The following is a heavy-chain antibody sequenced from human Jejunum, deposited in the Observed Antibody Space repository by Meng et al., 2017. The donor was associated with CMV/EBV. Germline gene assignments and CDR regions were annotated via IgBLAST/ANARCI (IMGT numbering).Heavy chain of an antibody. CDR2: ISAGGENI. V-gene: IGHV3-23*01. CDR1: GFTFTSYA. D-gene: IGHD3-22*01. Sequence: SCAAYGFTFTSYAMSWVRQAPGKGLEWVSGISAGGENIYYADSVKGRFTISRDNSKNTVYLQMNSLRAEDTAVYYCDSGSRGGFADYWGQGTLVTVSS. CDR3: DSGSRGGFADY. J-gene: IGHJ4*02.